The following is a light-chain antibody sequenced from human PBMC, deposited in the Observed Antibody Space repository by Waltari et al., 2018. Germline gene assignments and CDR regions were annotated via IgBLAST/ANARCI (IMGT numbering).Light chain of an antibody. CDR1: ESVSAW. CDR2: GAS. Sequence: IQMTQSPSRVSASLGDRVVITCRASESVSAWLGWYQQKPGKAPKPLIYGASNLFSTVPSRFIGSGYGTEFTLTIAGLQPEDLATYFCQQYASSSLTFGGGT. CDR3: QQYASSSLT. V-gene: IGKV1-5*03. J-gene: IGKJ4*01.